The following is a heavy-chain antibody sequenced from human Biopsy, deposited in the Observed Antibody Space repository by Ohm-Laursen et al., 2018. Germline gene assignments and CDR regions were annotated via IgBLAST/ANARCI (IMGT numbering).Heavy chain of an antibody. CDR2: TIPITRTV. CDR1: GGGFKSYA. J-gene: IGHJ4*02. V-gene: IGHV1-69*06. CDR3: AGTRSSGFVPQTPRLFDY. D-gene: IGHD6-25*01. Sequence: VASVKVSCKASGGGFKSYALSWVRQAPGQGLEWLGGTIPITRTVKSAQRLEGRLTITADTSTDTAFLELSSLRAEDTAVYYCAGTRSSGFVPQTPRLFDYWGPGTLVTVSS.